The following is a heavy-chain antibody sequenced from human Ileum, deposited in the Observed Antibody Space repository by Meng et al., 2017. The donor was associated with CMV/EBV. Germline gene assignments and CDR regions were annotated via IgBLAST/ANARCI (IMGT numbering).Heavy chain of an antibody. Sequence: GHLGQAGAEVKKPGASLKVSCKASGYTLTDSYMHWVRQAPGQGLEWMGYINPSSGGTDTAQRFQGRVAMTRDTSISTAYMELSRATSDDTAVYYCVRGGPTAVRGNRGELFYYWGQGTLVTVSS. V-gene: IGHV1-2*02. J-gene: IGHJ4*02. CDR2: INPSSGGT. D-gene: IGHD2-21*01. CDR1: GYTLTDSY. CDR3: VRGGPTAVRGNRGELFYY.